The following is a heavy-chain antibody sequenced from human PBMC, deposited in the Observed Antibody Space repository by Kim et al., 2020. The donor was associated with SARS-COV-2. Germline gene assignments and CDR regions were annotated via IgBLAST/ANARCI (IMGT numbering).Heavy chain of an antibody. CDR1: GFTFSSYS. V-gene: IGHV3-48*02. J-gene: IGHJ6*02. CDR2: ISSSSSTI. D-gene: IGHD2-21*01. Sequence: GGSLRLSCAASGFTFSSYSMNWVRQAPGKGLEWVSYISSSSSTIYYADSVKGRFTISRDNAKNSLYLQMNSLRDEDTAVYYCARDRDIVVVIAIFSDIDHAYCMDVWGLGTTVTVSS. CDR3: ARDRDIVVVIAIFSDIDHAYCMDV.